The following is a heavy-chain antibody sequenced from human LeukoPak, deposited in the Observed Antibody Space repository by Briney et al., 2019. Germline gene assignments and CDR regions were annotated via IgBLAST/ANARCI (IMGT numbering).Heavy chain of an antibody. D-gene: IGHD4-17*01. V-gene: IGHV3-30*02. CDR2: IWYDGSNK. J-gene: IGHJ4*02. CDR1: GFTFSSYG. CDR3: AKGIAVDYGVL. Sequence: GGSLRLSCAASGFTFSSYGMHWVRQAPGKGLEWVAFIWYDGSNKYYADSVKGRFTISRDNSKNTLYLQMNSLRAEDTAVYYCAKGIAVDYGVLWGQGTLVTVSS.